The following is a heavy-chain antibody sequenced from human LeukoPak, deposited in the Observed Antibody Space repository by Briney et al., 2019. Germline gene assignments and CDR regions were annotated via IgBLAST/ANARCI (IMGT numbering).Heavy chain of an antibody. D-gene: IGHD5-12*01. Sequence: PGGSLRLSCAASGFTVSSNYVSWVRQAPGKGLEWVSVIYTGGSTYYADSVKGRFTISRDNSKNMVHLQMNSLGAEDTAVYYCAREATSPGSYYMDVWGKGTTVTVSS. V-gene: IGHV3-66*02. J-gene: IGHJ6*03. CDR1: GFTVSSNY. CDR2: IYTGGST. CDR3: AREATSPGSYYMDV.